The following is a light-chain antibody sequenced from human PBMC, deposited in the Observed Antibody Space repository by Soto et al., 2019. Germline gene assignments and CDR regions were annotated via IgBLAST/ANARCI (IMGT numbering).Light chain of an antibody. CDR3: QQYYMYSYT. V-gene: IGKV1-5*01. CDR2: HAS. Sequence: DIQMTQPSTLSVSVGDRVTLHCRASQSISTYLAWYQQKPGKAPKVLIYHASNLESGVPSRFSGGGSGTEFTLTISSLHPDDFATYYCQQYYMYSYTFGQGTKLDIK. CDR1: QSISTY. J-gene: IGKJ2*01.